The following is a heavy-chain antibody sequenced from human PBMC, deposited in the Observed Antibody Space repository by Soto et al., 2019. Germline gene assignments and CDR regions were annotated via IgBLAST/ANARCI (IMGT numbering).Heavy chain of an antibody. V-gene: IGHV2-5*02. Sequence: QITLRESGPTLVKPTQTLTLTCIFSGFSLSTSGVGVGWIRQPPGRVLEWLALIYWDDEKDYSPSQQTRLTINKDSFKHQMVLTMTNMDTVDTATYYCAHTRLDSDSSRWPDWGQGMLVTVSS. CDR3: AHTRLDSDSSRWPD. D-gene: IGHD6-13*01. CDR1: GFSLSTSGVG. CDR2: IYWDDEK. J-gene: IGHJ4*02.